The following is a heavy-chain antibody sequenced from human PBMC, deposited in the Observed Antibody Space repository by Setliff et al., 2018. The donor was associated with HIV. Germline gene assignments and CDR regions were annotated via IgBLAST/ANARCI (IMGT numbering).Heavy chain of an antibody. CDR3: GRSGKSGELYDY. Sequence: PGESLKISCKGSGYSFTNYWIGWVRQMPGKGLEWMGIIYPGDSDTRYSPSFQDQVTISADKSISTAYLHWNSLKPADTAMYFCGRSGKSGELYDYWGQGTLVTVSS. CDR2: IYPGDSDT. J-gene: IGHJ4*02. CDR1: GYSFTNYW. V-gene: IGHV5-51*01. D-gene: IGHD2-15*01.